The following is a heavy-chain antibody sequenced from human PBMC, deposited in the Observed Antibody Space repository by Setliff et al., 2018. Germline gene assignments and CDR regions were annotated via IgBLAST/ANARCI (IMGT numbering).Heavy chain of an antibody. V-gene: IGHV4-34*01. CDR2: ISHSGNT. D-gene: IGHD3-22*01. Sequence: SETLSLTCAVYGESFSGYFWSWIRQTPEKGLEWIGEISHSGNTSYTPSLKGRVTISVDTSRNLFSLKLSSVTAADTAVYFCARGPRFDYESPTYRRRFDPWGQGTAVTVSS. CDR1: GESFSGYF. CDR3: ARGPRFDYESPTYRRRFDP. J-gene: IGHJ5*02.